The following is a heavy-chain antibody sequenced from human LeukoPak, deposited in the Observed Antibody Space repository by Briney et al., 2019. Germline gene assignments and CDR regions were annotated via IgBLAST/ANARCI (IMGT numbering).Heavy chain of an antibody. J-gene: IGHJ4*02. Sequence: ASVKVSCKASGGTFSSYAISWVRQAPGQGLEWMGGIIPIFGTANYAQKFQGRVTITADESTSTAYMELSSLRSEDTAVFYCARGGGMTTVSQAFDYWGQGTLVTVSS. CDR3: ARGGGMTTVSQAFDY. CDR2: IIPIFGTA. CDR1: GGTFSSYA. V-gene: IGHV1-69*13. D-gene: IGHD4-4*01.